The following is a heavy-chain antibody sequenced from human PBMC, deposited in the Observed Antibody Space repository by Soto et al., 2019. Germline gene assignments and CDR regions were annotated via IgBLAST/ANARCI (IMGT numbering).Heavy chain of an antibody. CDR2: VSHDGRNT. J-gene: IGHJ4*02. CDR1: GFTFSDYA. D-gene: IGHD6-19*01. Sequence: VQLVESGGGVVQPGRSLRLSCAASGFTFSDYAMHWVRQAPGKGLEWVAVVSHDGRNTHYADSVKGRFTISRDSSKNTVSLEMPSLRAEDTAVYYCAKGGLQWLVTSDFNYWGQGALVTVSS. CDR3: AKGGLQWLVTSDFNY. V-gene: IGHV3-30*18.